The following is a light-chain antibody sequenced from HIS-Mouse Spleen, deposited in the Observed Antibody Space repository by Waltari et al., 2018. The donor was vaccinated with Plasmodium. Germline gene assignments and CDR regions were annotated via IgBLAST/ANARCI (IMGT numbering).Light chain of an antibody. V-gene: IGLV3-1*01. CDR3: QAWDSSTVV. J-gene: IGLJ2*01. CDR1: KLGYKY. CDR2: QDS. Sequence: SYELTQPPSVSVSPGQTASITCSGDKLGYKYACWYQQKPGQSPVLVIYQDSKRPSGIPERFVGSNSGNTATLTISGTQAMDEADYYCQAWDSSTVVFGGGTKLTVL.